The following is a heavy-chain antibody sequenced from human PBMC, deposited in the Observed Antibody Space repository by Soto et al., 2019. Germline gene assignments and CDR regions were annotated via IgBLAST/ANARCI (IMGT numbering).Heavy chain of an antibody. CDR1: GGSISSYY. D-gene: IGHD3-9*01. CDR3: AREDSFYDILTGTTLNWFDP. CDR2: IYYSGST. V-gene: IGHV4-59*01. J-gene: IGHJ5*02. Sequence: SETLSLTCTVSGGSISSYYWSWIRQPPGKGLEWIGYIYYSGSTNYNPSLKSRVTISVDTSKNQSSLKLSSVTAADTAVYYCAREDSFYDILTGTTLNWFDPWGQGTLVTVSS.